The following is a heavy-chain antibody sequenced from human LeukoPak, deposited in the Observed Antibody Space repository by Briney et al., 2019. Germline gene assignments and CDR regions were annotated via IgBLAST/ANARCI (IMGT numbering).Heavy chain of an antibody. CDR2: INGDGSST. D-gene: IGHD2-15*01. J-gene: IGHJ3*02. Sequence: GGSLRLSCAASGFTFSSYWMHWVRQGPGKGLLWVSRINGDGSSTSYADSVKGRFTISRDNAKNSLYLQMNSLTTEDTAVYYCARAAYCSGGTCYGAFDIWGQGTMVTVSP. CDR3: ARAAYCSGGTCYGAFDI. V-gene: IGHV3-74*01. CDR1: GFTFSSYW.